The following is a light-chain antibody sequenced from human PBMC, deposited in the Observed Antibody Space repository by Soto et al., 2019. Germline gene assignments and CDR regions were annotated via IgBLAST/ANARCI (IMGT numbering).Light chain of an antibody. CDR3: ATWNASLNTPL. V-gene: IGLV1-44*01. CDR2: SSD. CDR1: SFNIGRET. J-gene: IGLJ2*01. Sequence: QAVVTQPPSASGTPGQTITISCSGSSFNIGRETVHWYQQFPGAAPKHLIYSSDQRPSGLPDRFSGSKTGTSASLAISGLALDDEADYYRATWNASLNTPLFGGGTKLTVL.